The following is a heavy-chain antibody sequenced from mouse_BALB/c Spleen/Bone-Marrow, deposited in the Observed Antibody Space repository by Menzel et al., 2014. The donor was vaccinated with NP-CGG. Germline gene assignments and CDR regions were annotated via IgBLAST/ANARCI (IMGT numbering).Heavy chain of an antibody. Sequence: VKLMESGAELVRPGSSVKISCKASGYAFXGYWMNWVKQRPGQGLEWIGQIYPGDGDTDYNGKFKGKATLTADKSSSTAYMQLSSLTSEDSAVYFCARGGISVDYWGQGTTLTVSS. V-gene: IGHV1-80*01. CDR3: ARGGISVDY. CDR1: GYAFXGYW. J-gene: IGHJ2*01. CDR2: IYPGDGDT.